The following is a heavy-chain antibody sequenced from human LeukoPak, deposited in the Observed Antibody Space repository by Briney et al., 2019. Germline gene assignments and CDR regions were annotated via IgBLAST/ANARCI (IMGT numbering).Heavy chain of an antibody. CDR3: AKEYSSSSSWYYYMDV. CDR1: GFTFSNYG. J-gene: IGHJ6*03. D-gene: IGHD6-6*01. Sequence: GGSLRLSCATSGFTFSNYGMHWVRQAPGKGLDWVAVISYDGSNKFYADSVKGRFTISRDNSKNTLYLQVNSLRAEDTAVYYCAKEYSSSSSWYYYMDVWGKGTTVTVSS. CDR2: ISYDGSNK. V-gene: IGHV3-30*18.